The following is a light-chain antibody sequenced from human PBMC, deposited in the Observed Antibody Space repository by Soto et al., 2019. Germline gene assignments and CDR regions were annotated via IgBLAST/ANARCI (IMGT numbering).Light chain of an antibody. Sequence: DIQMTQSPSALSASVGDRVTITCRASQTTVDWLAWYQHKPGKAPHLLIYDVSSLESGVPSRFSGRGSGTEFTLTISSLQPDDFATYYCQHYNSYSEAFGQGTKVDIK. CDR3: QHYNSYSEA. CDR2: DVS. J-gene: IGKJ1*01. V-gene: IGKV1-5*01. CDR1: QTTVDW.